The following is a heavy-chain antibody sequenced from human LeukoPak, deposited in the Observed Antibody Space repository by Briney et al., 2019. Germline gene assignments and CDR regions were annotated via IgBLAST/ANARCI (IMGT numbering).Heavy chain of an antibody. CDR3: ARADRLHGGPYLIGP. CDR2: INPNSGGT. CDR1: GYSFTDYY. Sequence: TSVKFSCKTSGYSFTDYYMHWVRQAPGQGLEWMGWINPNSGGTSSAQKFQGRVTMTRDTSITTVYMEVSWLTSDDTAIYYCARADRLHGGPYLIGPWGQGTLVTVSS. J-gene: IGHJ5*02. D-gene: IGHD2-21*01. V-gene: IGHV1-2*02.